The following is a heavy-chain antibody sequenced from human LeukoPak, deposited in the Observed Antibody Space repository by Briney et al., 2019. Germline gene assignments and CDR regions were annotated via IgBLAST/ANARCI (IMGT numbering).Heavy chain of an antibody. Sequence: SETLSLTCTVSGGSISSGDYYWSWIRQPPGKGLEWIGYIYYSGSTYYNPSLKSRVTISVDTSKNQFSLKLSSVTAADTAVYYCARAGVLRFLEWLLYLDAFDIWGQGTMVTVSS. CDR2: IYYSGST. CDR1: GGSISSGDYY. D-gene: IGHD3-3*01. J-gene: IGHJ3*02. V-gene: IGHV4-30-4*01. CDR3: ARAGVLRFLEWLLYLDAFDI.